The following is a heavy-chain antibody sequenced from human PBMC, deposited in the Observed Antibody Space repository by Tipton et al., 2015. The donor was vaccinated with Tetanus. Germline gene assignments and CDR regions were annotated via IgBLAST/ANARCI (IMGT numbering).Heavy chain of an antibody. CDR1: GFTFFDYS. CDR2: ISGSGNYI. D-gene: IGHD2-21*02. Sequence: SLRLSCAASGFTFFDYSMNWVRQAPGKGLEWVSSISGSGNYIYYADSVKGRFTISRANAKNSLYLQMNSLRADDTAVYFCARVHTPGLLGRYPVDSWGQGTLVTVSS. J-gene: IGHJ4*02. V-gene: IGHV3-21*01. CDR3: ARVHTPGLLGRYPVDS.